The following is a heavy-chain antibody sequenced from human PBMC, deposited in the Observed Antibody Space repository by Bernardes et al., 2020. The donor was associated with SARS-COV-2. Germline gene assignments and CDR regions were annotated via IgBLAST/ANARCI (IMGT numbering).Heavy chain of an antibody. CDR2: INSDGSST. J-gene: IGHJ5*02. CDR1: GFTFSSYW. D-gene: IGHD3-9*01. CDR3: AREATYYEILGNWFDP. Sequence: GGSLRLSCAASGFTFSSYWMHWVRQVPGKGLVWVSRINSDGSSTSYADSVKGRFTISRDNAKNTLYLQMNSLRADEDTAVYYCAREATYYEILGNWFDPWGQGTLVTVSS. V-gene: IGHV3-74*01.